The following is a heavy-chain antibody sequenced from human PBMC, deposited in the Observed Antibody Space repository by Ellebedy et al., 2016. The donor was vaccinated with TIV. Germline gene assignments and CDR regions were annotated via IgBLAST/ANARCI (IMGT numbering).Heavy chain of an antibody. D-gene: IGHD3-10*01. CDR2: IYNSGST. J-gene: IGHJ5*02. CDR1: GGSISSSTYY. CDR3: ARWFGELLYVRWFDP. Sequence: SETLSLTCTVSGGSISSSTYYWGWIRQPPGKGLEWIGTIYNSGSTYYNPSLKSRVTISVDTSKNQFSLKLNSVTAADTAVYYCARWFGELLYVRWFDPWGQGTLVTVSS. V-gene: IGHV4-39*01.